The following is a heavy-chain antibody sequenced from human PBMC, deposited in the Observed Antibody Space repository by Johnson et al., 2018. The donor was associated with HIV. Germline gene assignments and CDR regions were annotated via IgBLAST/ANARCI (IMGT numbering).Heavy chain of an antibody. CDR2: TAHDESIT. V-gene: IGHV3-30*02. CDR1: GFTFANYG. CDR3: ATIAAHGAAFDI. J-gene: IGHJ3*02. D-gene: IGHD6-25*01. Sequence: QVQLVESGGGVVQPGESLRLSCAASGFTFANYGMHWVRQAPGKGLEWVAFTAHDESITHYADSVKGRFTISRDNSKNTLYLQMNSLRPEDTAAYYCATIAAHGAAFDIWGQGTMVTVSS.